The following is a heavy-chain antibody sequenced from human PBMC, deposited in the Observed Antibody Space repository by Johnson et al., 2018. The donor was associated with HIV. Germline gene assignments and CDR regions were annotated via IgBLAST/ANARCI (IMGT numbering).Heavy chain of an antibody. CDR2: SRNKANSYTT. D-gene: IGHD3-10*01. CDR3: TRVSFGEGAFDI. J-gene: IGHJ3*02. Sequence: VQLVESGGGLVQHGGSLRLSCAASGFTFSDHYMDWVRQAPGKGLEWVGRSRNKANSYTTEYAASVKGRFTISRDDSKNSLYLQMNSLKTEDTAVYYCTRVSFGEGAFDIWGHGTMVTVSS. V-gene: IGHV3-72*01. CDR1: GFTFSDHY.